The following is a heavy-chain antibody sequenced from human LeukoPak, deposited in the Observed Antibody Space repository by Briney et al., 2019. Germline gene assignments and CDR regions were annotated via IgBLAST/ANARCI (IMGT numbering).Heavy chain of an antibody. J-gene: IGHJ4*02. CDR3: TTRGDYDFWSGYYY. CDR1: GFTFSNAW. Sequence: GGSLRLSCAASGFTFSNAWMSWVRQVPGKGLEWVGRIKSKTDGGATDYAAPVKGRFTISRDDSKNTLYLQMNSLKTEDTAVYYCTTRGDYDFWSGYYYWGQGTLVTVSS. CDR2: IKSKTDGGAT. V-gene: IGHV3-15*01. D-gene: IGHD3-3*01.